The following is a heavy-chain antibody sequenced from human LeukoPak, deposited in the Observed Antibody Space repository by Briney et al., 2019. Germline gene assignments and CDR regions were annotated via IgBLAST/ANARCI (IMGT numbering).Heavy chain of an antibody. V-gene: IGHV1-2*06. D-gene: IGHD2-2*01. CDR3: ARGARYQLLYS. CDR2: INPNSGGT. J-gene: IGHJ4*02. Sequence: ASVKVSCKASGGTFNSYAISWVRQAPGQGLEWMGRINPNSGGTNYAQKFQGRVTMTRDTSISTAYMELSRLRSDDTAVYYCARGARYQLLYSWGQGTLVTVSS. CDR1: GGTFNSYA.